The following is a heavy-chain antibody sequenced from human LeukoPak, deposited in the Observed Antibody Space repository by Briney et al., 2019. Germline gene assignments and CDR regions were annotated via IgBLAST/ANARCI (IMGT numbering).Heavy chain of an antibody. CDR1: GYTSTSLD. Sequence: ASVKVSCKASGYTSTSLDINWVRQATGQGLEWMGWMNPNSGSTGYAQKFQGRVTMTRDTSVDTAYMELNSLISEDTAMYYCARGWEVDRDGAFDVWGQGTMVTVSP. CDR2: MNPNSGST. J-gene: IGHJ3*01. CDR3: ARGWEVDRDGAFDV. D-gene: IGHD1-26*01. V-gene: IGHV1-8*01.